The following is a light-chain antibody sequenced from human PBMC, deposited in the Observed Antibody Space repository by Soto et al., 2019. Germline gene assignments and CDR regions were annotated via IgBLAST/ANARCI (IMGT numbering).Light chain of an antibody. CDR3: QQANSFPYT. CDR2: AAS. Sequence: DIQMTQSPSSVSAAVGVRVSITCRASQGISSWLAWYQQKPGKAPKLLMFAASSLQSGVPSRLNGSGSGTEFTLTISSLQPEDFATYYCQQANSFPYTFGQGTMLEIK. V-gene: IGKV1-12*01. CDR1: QGISSW. J-gene: IGKJ2*01.